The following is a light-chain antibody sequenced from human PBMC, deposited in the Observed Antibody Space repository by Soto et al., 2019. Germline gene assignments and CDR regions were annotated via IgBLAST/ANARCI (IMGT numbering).Light chain of an antibody. J-gene: IGKJ4*01. V-gene: IGKV1-27*01. CDR3: QKYYSVPLT. CDR1: QGINFY. Sequence: DIQMTQSPSSLSASVGDRVTITCRASQGINFYLAWYQQKPGKVPKLLIYAASTLQSGVPSRFSGSASGTDFTLTISSLQPEDVATYYCQKYYSVPLTFGGGTKVEIK. CDR2: AAS.